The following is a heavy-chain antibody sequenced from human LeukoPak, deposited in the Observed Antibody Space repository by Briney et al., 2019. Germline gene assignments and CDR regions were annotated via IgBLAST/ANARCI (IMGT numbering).Heavy chain of an antibody. CDR3: AKDTRRYCSGGSCSSNWFDP. V-gene: IGHV3-23*01. J-gene: IGHJ5*02. Sequence: GSLRLSCAASGFTFSSYAMSWVRQAPGKGLEWVSAISGSGGSTYYADSVKGRFTISRDNSKNTLYLQMNGLRAEDTAVYYCAKDTRRYCSGGSCSSNWFDPWGQGTLVTVSS. CDR2: ISGSGGST. D-gene: IGHD2-15*01. CDR1: GFTFSSYA.